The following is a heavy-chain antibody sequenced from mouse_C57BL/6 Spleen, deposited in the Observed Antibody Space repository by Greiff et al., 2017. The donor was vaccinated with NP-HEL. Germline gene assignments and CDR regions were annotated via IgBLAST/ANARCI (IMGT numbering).Heavy chain of an antibody. Sequence: SGPELVKPGASVKISCKASGYAFSSSWMNWVKQRPGKGLEWIGRIYPGDGDTNYNGKFKGRATLTADKSSSTAYMQLSSLTSEDSAVYFCAVYYDYDWFAYWGQGTLVTVSA. CDR2: IYPGDGDT. CDR1: GYAFSSSW. D-gene: IGHD2-4*01. V-gene: IGHV1-82*01. J-gene: IGHJ3*01. CDR3: AVYYDYDWFAY.